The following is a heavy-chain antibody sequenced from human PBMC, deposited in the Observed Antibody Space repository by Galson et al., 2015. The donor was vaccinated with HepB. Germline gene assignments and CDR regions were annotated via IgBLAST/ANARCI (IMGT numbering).Heavy chain of an antibody. CDR3: ARDSYYYGSGRAGMDV. CDR1: GFTFSSYG. J-gene: IGHJ6*02. Sequence: SLRLSCAASGFTFSSYGMHWVRQAPGKGLEWVAVIRYDGSNKYYADSVKGRFTISRDNSKNTLYLQMNSLRAEDTAVYYCARDSYYYGSGRAGMDVWGQGTTVTVSS. V-gene: IGHV3-33*08. D-gene: IGHD3-10*01. CDR2: IRYDGSNK.